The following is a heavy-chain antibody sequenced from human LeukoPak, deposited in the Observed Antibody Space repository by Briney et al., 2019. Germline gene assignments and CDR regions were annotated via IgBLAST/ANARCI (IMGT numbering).Heavy chain of an antibody. D-gene: IGHD3-3*01. CDR2: MNPNSGNT. Sequence: ASVKVSCKASGYTFTSYDINWVRQATGQGLEWMGWMNPNSGNTGCAQKFQGRVTMTRNTSISTAYMELSSLRSEDTAVYYCARGRYYDFWSGPDYWGQGTLVTVSS. V-gene: IGHV1-8*01. CDR1: GYTFTSYD. CDR3: ARGRYYDFWSGPDY. J-gene: IGHJ4*02.